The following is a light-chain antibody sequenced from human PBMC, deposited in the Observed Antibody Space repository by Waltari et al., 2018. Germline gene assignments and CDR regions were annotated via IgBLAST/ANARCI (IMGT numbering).Light chain of an antibody. CDR3: TSFAGGNTVI. Sequence: QSALTQPPSASGSPGQPVPISCTGSGRDGGAYNYVPWYQHHPGEVPKRMIYEVTTRPSGVPERFSGSKSDNSASLTVSGLQPDDEAYYYCTSFAGGNTVIFGGGTKLTVL. CDR2: EVT. V-gene: IGLV2-8*01. J-gene: IGLJ2*01. CDR1: GRDGGAYNY.